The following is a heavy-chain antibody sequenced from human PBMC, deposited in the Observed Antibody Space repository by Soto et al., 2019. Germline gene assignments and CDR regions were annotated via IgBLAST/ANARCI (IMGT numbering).Heavy chain of an antibody. CDR2: ISRNSGDI. V-gene: IGHV3-9*01. CDR1: GFSFDDYG. D-gene: IGHD2-2*03. Sequence: EVQLVESGGGSVQPGRSLRLSCAASGFSFDDYGMHWVRQGPGKGLERVSGISRNSGDIYYADSVKGRFTISRDNAMRSLYLQMNSLRTQDTALYYCAKDNDLDRDGPFDYWGQGILVTVSS. J-gene: IGHJ4*02. CDR3: AKDNDLDRDGPFDY.